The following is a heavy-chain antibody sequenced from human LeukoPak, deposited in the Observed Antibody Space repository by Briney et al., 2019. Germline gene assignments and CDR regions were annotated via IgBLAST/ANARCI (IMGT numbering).Heavy chain of an antibody. CDR3: ARSRLHPIIFDY. CDR1: GGSFSGYY. Sequence: SETLSLTCAVYGGSFSGYYWSWIRQPPGKGLEWIGEINHSGTTNYIPSLKSRVTISVDTSKTQFSLKLSSVTAADTAVYYCARSRLHPIIFDYWGQGTLVTVSS. D-gene: IGHD5-24*01. CDR2: INHSGTT. J-gene: IGHJ4*02. V-gene: IGHV4-34*01.